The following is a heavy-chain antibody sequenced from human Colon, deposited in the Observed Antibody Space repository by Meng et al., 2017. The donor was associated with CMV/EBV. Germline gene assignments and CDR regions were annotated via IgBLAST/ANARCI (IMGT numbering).Heavy chain of an antibody. CDR2: ISLNSIP. Sequence: SLKISCVGSGFRFDHYSMHWVRQVPGRGLEWVSGISLNSIPEYVDSVKGRFTISRDNAKNSLYLEMNSLRVEDTAIYYCAKSIGRWERGADYWGQGTLVTVSS. V-gene: IGHV3-9*01. CDR3: AKSIGRWERGADY. D-gene: IGHD1-26*01. J-gene: IGHJ4*02. CDR1: GFRFDHYS.